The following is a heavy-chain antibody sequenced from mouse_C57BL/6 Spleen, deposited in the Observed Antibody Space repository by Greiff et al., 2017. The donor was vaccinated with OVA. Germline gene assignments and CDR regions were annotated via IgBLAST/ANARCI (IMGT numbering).Heavy chain of an antibody. Sequence: EVKLMESGGDLVKPGGSLKLSCAASGFTFSSYGMSWVRQTPDKRLEWVANISSGGSYTYYPDSVTGRFTISRDNAKNTQYMQMSSLKSEDTAMYYCARHPHSNYYAMDDWGKGTSVTVSS. D-gene: IGHD2-5*01. CDR3: ARHPHSNYYAMDD. J-gene: IGHJ4*01. CDR1: GFTFSSYG. CDR2: ISSGGSYT. V-gene: IGHV5-6*01.